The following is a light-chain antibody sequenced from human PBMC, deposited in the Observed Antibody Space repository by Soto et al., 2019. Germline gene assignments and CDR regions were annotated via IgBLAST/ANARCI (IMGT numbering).Light chain of an antibody. V-gene: IGKV3-20*01. CDR3: QQDGISLTWT. Sequence: EIVLTQSPGTLSLSPGERATLSCRASQSVSSSYLAWYQQKPGQAPRLLIYGASRRSTGIPDRFSGSGSGTYFTIKISRLEPEDFAVYYCQQDGISLTWTFGQGTKVEIK. CDR2: GAS. CDR1: QSVSSSY. J-gene: IGKJ1*01.